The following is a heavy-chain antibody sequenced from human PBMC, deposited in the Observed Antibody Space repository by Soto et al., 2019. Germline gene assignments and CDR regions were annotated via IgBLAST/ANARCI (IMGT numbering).Heavy chain of an antibody. CDR3: ARDLGAYYYYGMDV. J-gene: IGHJ6*02. CDR1: GYTFTSYA. CDR2: INAGNGNT. V-gene: IGHV1-3*01. D-gene: IGHD2-15*01. Sequence: ASVKVSCKASGYTFTSYAMHWVRQAPGQRLEWMGWINAGNGNTKYSQKFQGRVTITRDTSASTAYMELSSLRSEDTAVYYCARDLGAYYYYGMDVWGQGTTVTVS.